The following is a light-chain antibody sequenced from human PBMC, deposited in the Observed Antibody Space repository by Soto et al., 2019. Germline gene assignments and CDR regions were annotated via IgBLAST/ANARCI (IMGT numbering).Light chain of an antibody. Sequence: DIQMTQSPSSLSASVGDRVTITGRASQSISNFLNWYQQKPGQAPKLLIYAASSFLRVDPSRFSGSGSGTDCTLTISSLQPEDFATYNCKQSNTSTYTFGPGTKVEIK. V-gene: IGKV1-39*01. CDR2: AAS. CDR3: KQSNTSTYT. J-gene: IGKJ3*01. CDR1: QSISNF.